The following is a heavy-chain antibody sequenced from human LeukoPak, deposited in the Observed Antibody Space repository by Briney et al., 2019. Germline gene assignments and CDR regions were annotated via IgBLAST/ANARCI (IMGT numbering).Heavy chain of an antibody. CDR1: GGSISSGGYY. CDR3: AGSYYYGSTDLAPFDY. CDR2: IYYSGST. Sequence: PSETLSLTCTVSGGSISSGGYYWSWIRQHPGKGLEWIGYIYYSGSTYYNPSLKSRVTISVDTSKNQFSLKLSSVTAADTAVYYCAGSYYYGSTDLAPFDYWGQGTLVTVSS. J-gene: IGHJ4*02. D-gene: IGHD3-10*01. V-gene: IGHV4-31*03.